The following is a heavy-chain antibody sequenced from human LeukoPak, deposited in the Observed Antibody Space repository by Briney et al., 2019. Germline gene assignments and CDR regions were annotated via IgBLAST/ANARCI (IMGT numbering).Heavy chain of an antibody. V-gene: IGHV4-59*01. Sequence: PSETLSLTCTVSGGSISSYYWSWIRQPPGRRLEWIGYIYYSGSTNYNPSLKSRVTISLDTSKNQFSLKLSSVTTAGTAVYYCARRTYYDFWSGYFDIWGQGTMVTVSS. CDR2: IYYSGST. CDR1: GGSISSYY. CDR3: ARRTYYDFWSGYFDI. D-gene: IGHD3-3*01. J-gene: IGHJ3*02.